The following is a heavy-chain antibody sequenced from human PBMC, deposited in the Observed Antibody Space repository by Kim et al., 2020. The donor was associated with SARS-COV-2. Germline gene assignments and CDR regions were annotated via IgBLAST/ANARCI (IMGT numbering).Heavy chain of an antibody. CDR2: IKSKTDGGTT. CDR1: GFTFSNAW. D-gene: IGHD6-13*01. V-gene: IGHV3-15*01. Sequence: GGSLRLSCAASGFTFSNAWMSWVRQAPGKGLEWIGRIKSKTDGGTTDYAAPGKGRFTISRDDSKNTLYLQMNSLKTEDTAVYYCTTETGSSWYDYWGQGTLVTVSS. CDR3: TTETGSSWYDY. J-gene: IGHJ4*02.